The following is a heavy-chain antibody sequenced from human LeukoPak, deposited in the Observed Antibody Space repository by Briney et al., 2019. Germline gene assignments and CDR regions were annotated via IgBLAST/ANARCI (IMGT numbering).Heavy chain of an antibody. D-gene: IGHD5-18*01. CDR1: GFTFSS. CDR3: ARDGDEYSYGYGDAFDI. CDR2: ITGGSYTI. J-gene: IGHJ3*02. Sequence: PGGSLRLSCAASGFTFSSMNWVRQAPGKGLEWVSYITGGSYTIYYAQSVRGRFTISRDNAKNSLYLQMNSLRVEDTAVYYCARDGDEYSYGYGDAFDIWGQGTMVTVSS. V-gene: IGHV3-48*01.